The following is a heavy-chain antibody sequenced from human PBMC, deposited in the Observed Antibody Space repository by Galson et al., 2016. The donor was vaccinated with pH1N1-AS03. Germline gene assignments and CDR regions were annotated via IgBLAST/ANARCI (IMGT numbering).Heavy chain of an antibody. V-gene: IGHV3-7*03. CDR1: GFTFSSYW. J-gene: IGHJ3*01. CDR3: ATDRSPSYSGIYYDAFDL. Sequence: SLRLSCAASGFTFSSYWMTWVRQAPGKGLEWVANINKDGTKIHYVDSVEGRFTISRDNAKKALYLQMNDLRVEDTAVYFCATDRSPSYSGIYYDAFDLWGQGTMATVSS. CDR2: INKDGTKI. D-gene: IGHD1-26*01.